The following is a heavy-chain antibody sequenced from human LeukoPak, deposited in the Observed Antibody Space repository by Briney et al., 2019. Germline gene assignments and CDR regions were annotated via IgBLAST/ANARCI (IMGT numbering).Heavy chain of an antibody. D-gene: IGHD4-11*01. V-gene: IGHV3-53*01. Sequence: GGSLRLSCAASGFTVSSNYMSWVRQAPGKGLEWVSVIYSGGSTYYADSVKGRFTISRDNAKNSLYLQMNSLRDEDTAVYYCARDLYSNYQASNKNQVDYWGQGTLVTVSS. J-gene: IGHJ4*02. CDR1: GFTVSSNY. CDR2: IYSGGST. CDR3: ARDLYSNYQASNKNQVDY.